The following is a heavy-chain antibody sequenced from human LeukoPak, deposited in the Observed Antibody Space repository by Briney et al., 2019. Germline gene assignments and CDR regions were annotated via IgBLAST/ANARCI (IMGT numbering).Heavy chain of an antibody. J-gene: IGHJ5*02. Sequence: SGTLSLTGAVSSGSIFSSNWWSWVRLPPGKGLEWIGQIFHSGSTSYSPSLKSRVTISLDKSKNQFSLNLTSVTAADTAVYYCAGTSYSGSGKPFWFDPWGQGTLVTVSS. CDR3: AGTSYSGSGKPFWFDP. CDR2: IFHSGST. D-gene: IGHD3-10*01. CDR1: SGSIFSSNW. V-gene: IGHV4-4*02.